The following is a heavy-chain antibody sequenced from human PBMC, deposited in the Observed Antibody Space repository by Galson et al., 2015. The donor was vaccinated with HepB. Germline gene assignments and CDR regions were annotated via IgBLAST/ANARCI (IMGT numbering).Heavy chain of an antibody. CDR1: GFTFSDYY. D-gene: IGHD2-2*01. Sequence: LRLSCAASGFTFSDYYMSWIRQAPGKGLEWVSFISTTSSYTNYADSVKGRFTISRDNAKNSLYLQMNCLRAEDTALYYCARLPAANIYYYYYMDVWGKGTTVTVSS. J-gene: IGHJ6*03. CDR3: ARLPAANIYYYYYMDV. V-gene: IGHV3-11*06. CDR2: ISTTSSYT.